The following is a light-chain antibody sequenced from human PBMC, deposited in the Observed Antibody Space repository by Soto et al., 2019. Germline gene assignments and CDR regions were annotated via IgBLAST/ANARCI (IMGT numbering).Light chain of an antibody. Sequence: IVCTRSPGTLSLSPGEGSTLSCRASKSVSNNYLAWYQQKPGQAPRLLISGASRRATGIPDRFSGSGSGTDFTLSISRLEPEDFALYYCQQYVSSAITFGQGTRLEIK. J-gene: IGKJ5*01. CDR2: GAS. V-gene: IGKV3-20*01. CDR1: KSVSNNY. CDR3: QQYVSSAIT.